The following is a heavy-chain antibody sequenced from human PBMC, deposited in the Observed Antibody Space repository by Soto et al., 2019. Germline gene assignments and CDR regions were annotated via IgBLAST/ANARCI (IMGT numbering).Heavy chain of an antibody. CDR3: TRGIQLWS. CDR2: IIPLSGTP. CDR1: GGTFSNYA. Sequence: QVQLVQSGAEVKKPGSSVKVSCKASGGTFSNYALTWVRQAPGQGLEWMGGIIPLSGTPNYAQKFQGRVTITAEKSTTTVYRELSSLRSEDTAVYYCTRGIQLWSWGQGTLVTVSS. V-gene: IGHV1-69*06. J-gene: IGHJ5*02. D-gene: IGHD5-18*01.